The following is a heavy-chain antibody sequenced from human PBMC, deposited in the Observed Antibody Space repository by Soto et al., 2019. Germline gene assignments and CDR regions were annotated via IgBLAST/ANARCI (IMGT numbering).Heavy chain of an antibody. V-gene: IGHV3-23*01. CDR2: ISDSGSDT. CDR1: GLTFSSYG. D-gene: IGHD6-6*01. J-gene: IGHJ4*02. Sequence: EVQLLESGGGLVQPGGSLRLSCAASGLTFSSYGMSWVRQPPGKGLEWVSGISDSGSDTNYADSVKGRFTISRDNSKNRLGGEVKRVGVGDRAVYYCAKGGGSSSSALDYWGQGTLVTVSS. CDR3: AKGGGSSSSALDY.